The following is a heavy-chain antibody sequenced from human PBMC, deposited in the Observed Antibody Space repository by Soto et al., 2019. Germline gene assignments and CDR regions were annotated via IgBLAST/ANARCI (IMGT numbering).Heavy chain of an antibody. Sequence: QVQLVQSGAEVKKPGASVKVSCKASGYTFTSYGIRWVRQAPGQGLAWMGWISADNGNTNYAQKLQGRVTMHTDTTTSTAYMELRSLRADDTAVYYCASGDIVVVVPAAGKGYYYYGMDVWGQGTTVTVSS. CDR3: ASGDIVVVVPAAGKGYYYYGMDV. D-gene: IGHD2-2*01. J-gene: IGHJ6*02. V-gene: IGHV1-18*04. CDR1: GYTFTSYG. CDR2: ISADNGNT.